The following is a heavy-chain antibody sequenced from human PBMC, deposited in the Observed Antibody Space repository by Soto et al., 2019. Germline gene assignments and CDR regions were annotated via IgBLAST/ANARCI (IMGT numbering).Heavy chain of an antibody. CDR2: MNPNSGNT. CDR1: GYTFTSYD. J-gene: IGHJ3*02. Sequence: ASVNVSCKASGYTFTSYDINWVRQATGQGLEWMGWMNPNSGNTGYAQKFQGRVTMTRNTSISTAYMELSSLRSEDTAVYYCARVRWNDGAFDIWGQGTMVTVSS. V-gene: IGHV1-8*01. D-gene: IGHD1-1*01. CDR3: ARVRWNDGAFDI.